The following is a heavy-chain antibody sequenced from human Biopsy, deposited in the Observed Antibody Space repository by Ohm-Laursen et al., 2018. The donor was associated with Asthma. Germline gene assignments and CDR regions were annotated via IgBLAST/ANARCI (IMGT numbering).Heavy chain of an antibody. CDR2: ISYDGNHK. Sequence: SLRLSCSASGFSLRTYGMHWVRQAPGKGLEWVAVISYDGNHKFYEDSVKGRFTISRDNSKNTLYLQMNSLRTEDTAVYYCAKRRGYSGHDNDYWGQGTLVIVSS. CDR3: AKRRGYSGHDNDY. J-gene: IGHJ4*02. D-gene: IGHD5-12*01. CDR1: GFSLRTYG. V-gene: IGHV3-30*18.